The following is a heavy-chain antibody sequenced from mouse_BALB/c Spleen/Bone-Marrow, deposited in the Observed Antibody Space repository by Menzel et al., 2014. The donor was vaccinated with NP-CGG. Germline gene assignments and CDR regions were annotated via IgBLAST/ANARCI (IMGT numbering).Heavy chain of an antibody. J-gene: IGHJ2*01. CDR3: ARSDYGSRGGYFDY. Sequence: VKLMESGPEPVRPGVSVKISCKGSGYTFTDCAMHWVKQSHAKSLEWIGVISTYSGNTNYNQKFKGKATMTVDKSSSTAYMELARLTSEDSAIYYCARSDYGSRGGYFDYWGQGTTLTVSS. CDR2: ISTYSGNT. D-gene: IGHD1-1*01. CDR1: GYTFTDCA. V-gene: IGHV1-67*01.